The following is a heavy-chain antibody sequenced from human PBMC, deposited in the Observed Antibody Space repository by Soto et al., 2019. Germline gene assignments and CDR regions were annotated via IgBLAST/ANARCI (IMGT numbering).Heavy chain of an antibody. CDR1: GFTFSSYS. D-gene: IGHD3-22*01. Sequence: GGSLRLSCAASGFTFSSYSISWVRQAPWKGLEWVSAISGSGVSTYYADSVKGRFTISRDNSKNTLYLQMNSLRAEGTAVYYCAKHQDYYDSSGYYQGGPFDDAGQGTLVKVSS. J-gene: IGHJ4*02. V-gene: IGHV3-23*01. CDR2: ISGSGVST. CDR3: AKHQDYYDSSGYYQGGPFDD.